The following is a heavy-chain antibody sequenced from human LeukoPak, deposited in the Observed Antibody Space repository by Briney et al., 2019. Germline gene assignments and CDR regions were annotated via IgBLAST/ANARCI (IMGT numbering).Heavy chain of an antibody. J-gene: IGHJ4*02. Sequence: GGSLRLSCAVSGFTFSSYGMHWVRQAPGKGLEWVVVISYDGSNKYYADSVKGRFTISRDNSKNTLYLHMNSLSAEDTAVYYCAKLSRGAAIENFDYWGQGTLVTVSS. CDR2: ISYDGSNK. CDR1: GFTFSSYG. V-gene: IGHV3-30*18. D-gene: IGHD3-16*02. CDR3: AKLSRGAAIENFDY.